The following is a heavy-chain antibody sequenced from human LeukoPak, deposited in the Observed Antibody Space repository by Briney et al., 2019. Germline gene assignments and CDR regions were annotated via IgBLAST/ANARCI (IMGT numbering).Heavy chain of an antibody. CDR1: GYTFTSYG. J-gene: IGHJ4*02. V-gene: IGHV1-18*01. CDR3: ARRTCSSSSSIFDY. D-gene: IGHD6-6*01. CDR2: VDAYNGTT. Sequence: GASVKLSCKASGYTFTSYGFSWVRHRPGQGLEREGWVDAYNGTTNYAQKVKSRVTMTTDKSTSTAYMELRSLRADDTAVYYCARRTCSSSSSIFDYWGQGTLVTVSS.